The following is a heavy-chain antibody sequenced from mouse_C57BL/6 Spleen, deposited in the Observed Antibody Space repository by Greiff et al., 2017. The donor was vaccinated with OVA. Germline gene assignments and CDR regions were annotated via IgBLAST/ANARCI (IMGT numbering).Heavy chain of an antibody. Sequence: EVQRVESGGGLVQPGGSLSLSCAASGFTFTDYYMSWVRQPPGKALEWLGFIRNKANGYTTEYSASVKGRFTISRDNSQSILYLQMNALRAEDSATYYCARLPRGSSIDYWGQGTTLTVSS. V-gene: IGHV7-3*01. CDR3: ARLPRGSSIDY. J-gene: IGHJ2*01. CDR2: IRNKANGYTT. CDR1: GFTFTDYY. D-gene: IGHD1-1*01.